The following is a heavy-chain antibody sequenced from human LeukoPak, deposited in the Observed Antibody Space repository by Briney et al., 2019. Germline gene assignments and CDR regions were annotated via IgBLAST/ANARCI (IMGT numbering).Heavy chain of an antibody. V-gene: IGHV3-30*02. CDR3: ANRRGTQVLGNNIDI. D-gene: IGHD2-15*01. CDR2: IQNDGSDK. Sequence: GGSLRLSCAASGFTFSNYGMHWVRQAPDKGLEWVAFIQNDGSDKHYADSVEGRFTISRDNSKNTLYLQMNSLRAEDTAVYYCANRRGTQVLGNNIDIWGQGTLVTVSS. J-gene: IGHJ3*02. CDR1: GFTFSNYG.